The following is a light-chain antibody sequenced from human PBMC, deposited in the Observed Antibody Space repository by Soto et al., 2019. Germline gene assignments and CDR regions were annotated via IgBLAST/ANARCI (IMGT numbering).Light chain of an antibody. Sequence: QSALTQPASVSGSPGQSITISCTGTTSDVGAYNYVSWYQQHPGKVPKLTIYEVSNRPSGVSNRFSGSKSGNTASLTISGLQAEDEADYYCSSYTSSSTLVFGGGTKLTVL. CDR2: EVS. V-gene: IGLV2-14*01. CDR1: TSDVGAYNY. CDR3: SSYTSSSTLV. J-gene: IGLJ2*01.